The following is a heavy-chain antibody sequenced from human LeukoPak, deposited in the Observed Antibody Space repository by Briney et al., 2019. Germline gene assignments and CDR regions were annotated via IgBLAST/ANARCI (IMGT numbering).Heavy chain of an antibody. CDR3: AKDPDSSGYYYD. D-gene: IGHD3-22*01. CDR1: GFTFSSYA. J-gene: IGHJ4*02. CDR2: ISGSGGST. Sequence: GGSLRLSCAASGFTFSSYAMSWVRQAPGKGLEWVSAISGSGGSTYYADSVKGRFTISRDNSKNTLYLQMNSLRAEGTAVYHCAKDPDSSGYYYDWGQGTLVTVSS. V-gene: IGHV3-23*01.